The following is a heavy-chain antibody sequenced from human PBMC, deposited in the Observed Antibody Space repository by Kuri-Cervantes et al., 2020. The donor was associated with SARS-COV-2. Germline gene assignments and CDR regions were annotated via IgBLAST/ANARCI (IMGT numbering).Heavy chain of an antibody. V-gene: IGHV3-23*01. CDR3: AKDLGYGGNSAGYGMDV. CDR1: GFPFGSYA. Sequence: GESLKISCAVSGFPFGSYAISWVRQAPGKGLEWVSGISGSGGSSYYADPVKGRFTISRDNSRSTLFLQMNSLRVEDTAVYYCAKDLGYGGNSAGYGMDVWGQGTTVTVSS. CDR2: ISGSGGSS. D-gene: IGHD4-23*01. J-gene: IGHJ6*02.